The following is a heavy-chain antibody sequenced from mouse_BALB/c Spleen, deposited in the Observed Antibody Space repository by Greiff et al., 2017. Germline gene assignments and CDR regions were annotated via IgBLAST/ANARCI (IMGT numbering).Heavy chain of an antibody. V-gene: IGHV5-4*02. J-gene: IGHJ4*01. Sequence: EVQGVESGGGLVKPGGSLKLSCAASGFTFSDYYMYWVRQTPEKRLEWVATISDGGSYTYYPDSVKGRFTISRDNAKNNLYLQMSSLKSEDTAMYYCAREGGAYGNYGYYAMDYWGQGTSVTVSS. CDR1: GFTFSDYY. CDR2: ISDGGSYT. D-gene: IGHD2-1*01. CDR3: AREGGAYGNYGYYAMDY.